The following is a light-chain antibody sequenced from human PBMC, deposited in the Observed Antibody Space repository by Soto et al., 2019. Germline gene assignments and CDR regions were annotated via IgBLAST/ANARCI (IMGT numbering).Light chain of an antibody. Sequence: EIVLTQSPGTLSLSPGERATLSCRASQSVSSNHLAWYQQKLGQAPRLLIYDASSRATGIPDRFSGSGSGTDFTLTISRLEPEDFAVYYCQQYNSWPLTFGGGTKVEIK. V-gene: IGKV3-20*01. CDR2: DAS. CDR1: QSVSSNH. CDR3: QQYNSWPLT. J-gene: IGKJ4*01.